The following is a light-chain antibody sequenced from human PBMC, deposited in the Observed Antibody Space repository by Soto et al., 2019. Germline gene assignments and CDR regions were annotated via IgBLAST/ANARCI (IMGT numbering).Light chain of an antibody. CDR1: QSINNW. Sequence: DIQMTQSPSTLSASVGDRVTITCRASQSINNWLAWYQQKPGKAPKLLIYEASSLLSGVPSRFSGSGSGTEFTLTISSLQPDXXXXXXXXXYXSDSSTFGQGTKLDI. V-gene: IGKV1-5*03. CDR2: EAS. CDR3: XXYXSDSST. J-gene: IGKJ2*01.